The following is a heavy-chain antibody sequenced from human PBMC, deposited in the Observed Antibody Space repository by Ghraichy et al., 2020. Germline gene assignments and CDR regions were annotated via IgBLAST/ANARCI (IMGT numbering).Heavy chain of an antibody. J-gene: IGHJ4*02. Sequence: SETLSLTCTVSGGSITSSTYYWGWIRQPPGKGLEWIGSIYYSGSTYYNPSLKSRVTISVDTSKNHFSLMLSSVTAADTAVYYCARATDGDFFYWGPGILVTVS. CDR3: ARATDGDFFY. D-gene: IGHD4-17*01. V-gene: IGHV4-39*07. CDR1: GGSITSSTYY. CDR2: IYYSGST.